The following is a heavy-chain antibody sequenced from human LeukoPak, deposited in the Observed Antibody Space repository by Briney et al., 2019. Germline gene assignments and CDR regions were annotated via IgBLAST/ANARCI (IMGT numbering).Heavy chain of an antibody. V-gene: IGHV1-2*02. CDR3: AGRPDTAIVAIFDY. CDR2: INPNSGGT. Sequence: GASVKVSCKASGYTFTSYAMHWVRQAPGQGLEWMGWINPNSGGTNYAQKFQGRVTMTGDTSISTAYMELSRLSSDDTAIYYCAGRPDTAIVAIFDYWGQGTLVTVSS. D-gene: IGHD5-18*01. J-gene: IGHJ4*02. CDR1: GYTFTSYA.